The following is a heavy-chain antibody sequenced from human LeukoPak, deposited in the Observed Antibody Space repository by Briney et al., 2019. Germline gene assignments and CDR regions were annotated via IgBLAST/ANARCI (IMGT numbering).Heavy chain of an antibody. D-gene: IGHD6-13*01. CDR2: FDPEDGET. Sequence: ASVKVSCKVSGYTLTELSMHWVRQAPGKGLEWMGGFDPEDGETIYAQKFQGRVTMTEDTSTDTAYMELSSLRSEDTAVYYCATGPGWDSSSWRVFDYWGQGTLVTVSS. CDR3: ATGPGWDSSSWRVFDY. CDR1: GYTLTELS. V-gene: IGHV1-24*01. J-gene: IGHJ4*02.